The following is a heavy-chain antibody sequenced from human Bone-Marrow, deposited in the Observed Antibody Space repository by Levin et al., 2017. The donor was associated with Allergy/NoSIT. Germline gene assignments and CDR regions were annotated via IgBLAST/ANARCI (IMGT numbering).Heavy chain of an antibody. V-gene: IGHV1-69*10. CDR2: FIPFLQTS. D-gene: IGHD2-15*01. CDR1: GGSFSESG. Sequence: SVKVSCTLSGGSFSESGISWVRQAPGHGLEWIGGFIPFLQTSNYTQRFQGRLTMTADTSTSTAYLDLNNLRSEDTAVYYCAYRPDIVIIPRTSPDANYFYGFDVWGQGTTVTVSS. CDR3: AYRPDIVIIPRTSPDANYFYGFDV. J-gene: IGHJ6*01.